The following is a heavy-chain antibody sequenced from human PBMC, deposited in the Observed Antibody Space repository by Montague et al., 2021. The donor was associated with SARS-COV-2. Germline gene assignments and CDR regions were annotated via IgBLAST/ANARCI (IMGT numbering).Heavy chain of an antibody. CDR3: ARSRANVPSRPGFDY. CDR1: GASVASGNFY. J-gene: IGHJ4*02. D-gene: IGHD6-6*01. Sequence: SETLSLTCTVSGASVASGNFYWSWIRQPPGKGLEWIGYMYYTGHTKYXPSLESRVTMPVDPSKNQFSLTLTSVTAADTAVYYCARSRANVPSRPGFDYWGQGAPVTVSS. CDR2: MYYTGHT. V-gene: IGHV4-61*01.